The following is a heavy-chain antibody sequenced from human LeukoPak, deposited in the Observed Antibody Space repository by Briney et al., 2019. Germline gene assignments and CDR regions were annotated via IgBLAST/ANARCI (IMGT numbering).Heavy chain of an antibody. CDR3: AKDMAAYYYSSGNIDY. CDR1: GFTFSSYG. V-gene: IGHV3-43D*03. J-gene: IGHJ4*02. Sequence: GGSLRLSCAASGFTFSSYGTSWVRQAPGKGLEWVSLISWDGGSTYYADSVKGRFTISRDNSKNSLYLQMNSLRAEDTALYYCAKDMAAYYYSSGNIDYWGQGTLVTVSS. CDR2: ISWDGGST. D-gene: IGHD3-10*01.